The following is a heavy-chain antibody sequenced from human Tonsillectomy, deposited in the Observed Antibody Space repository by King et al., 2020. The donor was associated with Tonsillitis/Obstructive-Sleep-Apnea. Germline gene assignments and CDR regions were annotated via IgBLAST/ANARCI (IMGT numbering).Heavy chain of an antibody. CDR3: ASGQWPGRPYYYYYYGMDV. D-gene: IGHD6-19*01. J-gene: IGHJ6*02. CDR1: GGSFSGYY. Sequence: VQLQQWGAGLLKPSETLSLTCAVYGGSFSGYYWSWIRQPPGKGLEWIGEINHSGSTNYNPSLKSRVTISVDTSKNQFSLKLSSVTAADTAVYYCASGQWPGRPYYYYYYGMDVWGQGTTVTVSS. V-gene: IGHV4-34*01. CDR2: INHSGST.